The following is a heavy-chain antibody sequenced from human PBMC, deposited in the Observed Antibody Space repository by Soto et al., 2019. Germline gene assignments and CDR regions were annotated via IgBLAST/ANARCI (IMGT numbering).Heavy chain of an antibody. V-gene: IGHV1-69*13. CDR3: ARDPPGITGTTYNY. J-gene: IGHJ4*02. D-gene: IGHD1-7*01. Sequence: RASVKVSCKASGGTFSSYAISWVRQAPGQGLEWMGGIIPIFGTANYAQKFQGRVTITADESTSTAYMELSSLRSEDTAVYYCARDPPGITGTTYNYWGQGTLVTVSS. CDR1: GGTFSSYA. CDR2: IIPIFGTA.